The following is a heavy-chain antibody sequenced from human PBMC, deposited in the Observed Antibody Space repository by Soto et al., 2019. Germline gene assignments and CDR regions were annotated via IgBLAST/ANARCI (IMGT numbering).Heavy chain of an antibody. Sequence: LRLSCEASEFIISFYWMPWVRQAPGKELGWVANIKEDGSQAYYVDSVKGRFTISRDNAKNSLYLQMNNLRVEDTGVYYCVRTEHYNTGYNAWGQGALVTVCS. CDR2: IKEDGSQA. D-gene: IGHD3-10*01. V-gene: IGHV3-7*03. J-gene: IGHJ4*02. CDR1: EFIISFYW. CDR3: VRTEHYNTGYNA.